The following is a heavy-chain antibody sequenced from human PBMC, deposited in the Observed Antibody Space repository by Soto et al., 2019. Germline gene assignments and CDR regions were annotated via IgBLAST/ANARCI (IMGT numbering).Heavy chain of an antibody. Sequence: LRLSYAASGFPLSSYWMSWVRQSPGKGLEWVANIKQDGSEKYYVDSVKGRFTISRDNAKNSLYLQMNSLRAEETAVYYCARRGYYTCYYFGMEVWGEGTKVTVSS. CDR3: ARRGYYTCYYFGMEV. D-gene: IGHD3-22*01. V-gene: IGHV3-7*03. CDR1: GFPLSSYW. J-gene: IGHJ6*04. CDR2: IKQDGSEK.